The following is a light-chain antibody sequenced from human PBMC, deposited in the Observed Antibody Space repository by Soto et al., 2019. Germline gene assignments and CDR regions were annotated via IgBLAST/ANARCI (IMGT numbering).Light chain of an antibody. J-gene: IGKJ1*01. CDR3: QQYNSYRWT. V-gene: IGKV1-5*03. Sequence: DIQMTQSPYTLSGFVGESVTLTCRASQTISSWLAWYQQKPGKAPKLLIYKASSLESGVPSRFSGSGSGTEFTLTISSLQPDDFATYYCQQYNSYRWTFGQGTKVDIK. CDR2: KAS. CDR1: QTISSW.